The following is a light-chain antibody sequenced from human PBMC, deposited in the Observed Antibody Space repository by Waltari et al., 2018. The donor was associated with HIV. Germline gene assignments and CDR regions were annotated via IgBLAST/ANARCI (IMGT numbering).Light chain of an antibody. CDR1: ILARKS. Sequence: SHELTQPPSVSVSPGQTATISCSGDILARKSAYWFQQKPGQAPVLLIYKDNERPTAITERFSGSSSGATVTLTITGVRAEDEADYYCQGIDSSGRKVFGGGTRLTVL. CDR3: QGIDSSGRKV. J-gene: IGLJ2*01. V-gene: IGLV3-25*03. CDR2: KDN.